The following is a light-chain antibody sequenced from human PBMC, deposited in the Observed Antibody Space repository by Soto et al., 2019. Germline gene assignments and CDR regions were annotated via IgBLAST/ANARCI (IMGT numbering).Light chain of an antibody. CDR1: QSVSSY. CDR2: DTS. V-gene: IGKV3-11*01. Sequence: IVMTQYPATLSVSPGERATISCRASQSVSSYLAWYQQKPGQAPRLLIYDTSNRATGVPARFSGSGSGTDFTLTISSLEPEDCAIYYCQQHQYWPPITFGQGTRLEIK. CDR3: QQHQYWPPIT. J-gene: IGKJ5*01.